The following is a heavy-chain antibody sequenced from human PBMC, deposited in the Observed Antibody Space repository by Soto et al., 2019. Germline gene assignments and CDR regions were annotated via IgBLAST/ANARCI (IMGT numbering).Heavy chain of an antibody. Sequence: PGGSLRLSCAASGFTFSTSWMTWIRQAPGKGLEWVAQIKPDGSDTLYVDSMKGRFTISRDNAQNSLYLQMNSLRAEDTALYFCARDFDADSRTEFDYWGQGTLVTVSS. D-gene: IGHD4-17*01. CDR3: ARDFDADSRTEFDY. J-gene: IGHJ4*02. CDR1: GFTFSTSW. CDR2: IKPDGSDT. V-gene: IGHV3-7*03.